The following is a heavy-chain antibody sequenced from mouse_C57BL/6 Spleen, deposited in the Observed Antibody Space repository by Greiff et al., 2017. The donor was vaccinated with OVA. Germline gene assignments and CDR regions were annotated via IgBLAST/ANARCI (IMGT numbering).Heavy chain of an antibody. Sequence: DVKLVESGGDLVKPGGSLKLSCAASGFTFSSYGMSWVRQTPDKRLEWVATISSGGSYTYYPDSVKGRFTISRDNAKNTLYLQMSSLKSEDTAMYYCARRDYYGSSYDYAMDYWGQGTSVTVSS. CDR2: ISSGGSYT. D-gene: IGHD1-1*01. J-gene: IGHJ4*01. V-gene: IGHV5-6*02. CDR1: GFTFSSYG. CDR3: ARRDYYGSSYDYAMDY.